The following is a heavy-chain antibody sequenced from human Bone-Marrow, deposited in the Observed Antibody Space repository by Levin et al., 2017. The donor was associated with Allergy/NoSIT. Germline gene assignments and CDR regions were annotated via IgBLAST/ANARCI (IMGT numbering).Heavy chain of an antibody. Sequence: GASVKVSCEASGFRFSSYGMHWVRQAPGKGPEWVALISGDGRDKYYADSVKGRFSIFREISTKTVYLQMDNLRVDDTAVYFCARGGYSSGWPPLGVWGLGTTVTVS. CDR2: ISGDGRDK. V-gene: IGHV3-33*01. CDR1: GFRFSSYG. CDR3: ARGGYSSGWPPLGV. J-gene: IGHJ6*02. D-gene: IGHD6-19*01.